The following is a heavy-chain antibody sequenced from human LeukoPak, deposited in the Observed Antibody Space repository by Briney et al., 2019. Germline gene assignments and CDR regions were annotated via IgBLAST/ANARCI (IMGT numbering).Heavy chain of an antibody. CDR1: GRSISSYY. CDR2: IYYSGST. D-gene: IGHD4-23*01. V-gene: IGHV4-59*01. Sequence: SETLSLICTVSGRSISSYYWSWIRQPPGKGREWIGYIYYSGSTNCNPSVKSRVDMSVDTSKKQFSEKQISHTAADTAVYSCARGGTAVIAPYAFDIWGQGTMVTVSS. J-gene: IGHJ3*02. CDR3: ARGGTAVIAPYAFDI.